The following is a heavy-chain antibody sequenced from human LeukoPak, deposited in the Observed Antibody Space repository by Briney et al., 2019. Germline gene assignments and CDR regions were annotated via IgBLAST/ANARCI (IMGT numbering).Heavy chain of an antibody. V-gene: IGHV3-7*01. CDR3: ARNRYNWNGVFDY. CDR1: GFTFSSYW. Sequence: PGGSLRLSCAASGFTFSSYWMSWVRQAPGKGLEWVANIKQDGSEKYYVDSVKGRFTISRDNAKNSLYLQMNSLRAEDTAVYYCARNRYNWNGVFDYWGQGTLVTVSS. J-gene: IGHJ4*02. CDR2: IKQDGSEK. D-gene: IGHD1-20*01.